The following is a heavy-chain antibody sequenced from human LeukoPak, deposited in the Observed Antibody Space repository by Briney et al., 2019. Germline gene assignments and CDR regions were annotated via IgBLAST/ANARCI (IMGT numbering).Heavy chain of an antibody. Sequence: NPSETLSLTCAVSGGSISSGGYSWSWIRQPPGKGLEWIGYIYHSGSTYYNPSLRSRVTISVDRSKNQFSLKLSSVTAADTAVYYCARATEDYDFWSGYKRGYWFDPWGQGTLVTVSS. V-gene: IGHV4-30-2*01. CDR2: IYHSGST. CDR3: ARATEDYDFWSGYKRGYWFDP. D-gene: IGHD3-3*01. J-gene: IGHJ5*02. CDR1: GGSISSGGYS.